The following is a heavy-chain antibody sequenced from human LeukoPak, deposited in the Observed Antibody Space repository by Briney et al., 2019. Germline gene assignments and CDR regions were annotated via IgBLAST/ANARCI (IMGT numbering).Heavy chain of an antibody. J-gene: IGHJ4*02. CDR3: AKKGYYDGSGYYMYYFDH. V-gene: IGHV3-23*01. CDR1: GFTFSIYA. Sequence: GGSLRLSCAASGFTFSIYAMSWVRQAPGKGLEWVSDISGSGGTAYYADSVKGRFTISRDNSKNTLYLQMNSLRAEDTAVYYCAKKGYYDGSGYYMYYFDHWGQGTLVTVSS. CDR2: ISGSGGTA. D-gene: IGHD3-22*01.